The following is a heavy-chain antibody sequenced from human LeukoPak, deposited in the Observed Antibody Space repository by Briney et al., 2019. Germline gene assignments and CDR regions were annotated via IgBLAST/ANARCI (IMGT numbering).Heavy chain of an antibody. CDR2: INPNSGGT. D-gene: IGHD5-18*01. CDR3: ARDLEGYSYGYDY. Sequence: GASVKVSCKASGYTFTVYYMHWVRQAPGQGLEWMGWINPNSGGTNYAQKFQGRVTMTRDTSISTAYMELSRLRSDDTAVYYCARDLEGYSYGYDYWGQGTLVTVSS. J-gene: IGHJ4*02. V-gene: IGHV1-2*02. CDR1: GYTFTVYY.